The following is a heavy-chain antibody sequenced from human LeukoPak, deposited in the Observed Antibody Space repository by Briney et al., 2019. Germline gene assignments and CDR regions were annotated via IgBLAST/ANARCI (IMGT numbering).Heavy chain of an antibody. CDR2: IYYSGST. CDR1: GGSISSYY. J-gene: IGHJ5*02. Sequence: SETLSLTCTVSGGSISSYYWSWIRQPPGKGLEWIGYIYYSGSTSYNPSLKSRVTISVDTSKNQFSLKLSSVTAADTAVYYCVRDSSGWYRWFDPWGQGTLVTVSS. CDR3: VRDSSGWYRWFDP. V-gene: IGHV4-59*01. D-gene: IGHD6-19*01.